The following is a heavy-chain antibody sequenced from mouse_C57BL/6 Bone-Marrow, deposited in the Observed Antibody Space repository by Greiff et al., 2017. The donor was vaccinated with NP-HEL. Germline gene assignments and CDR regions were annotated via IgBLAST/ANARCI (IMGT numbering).Heavy chain of an antibody. CDR1: GFAFSSSW. D-gene: IGHD1-1*01. CDR3: AREHSLGADWYFAG. J-gene: IGHJ3*01. V-gene: IGHV1-82*01. CDR2: IYPGGGDT. Sequence: VKLMESGRELVKPGASVKISCKASGFAFSSSWMNWVKQSPGKGLEWIGWIYPGGGDTNYNGTVKGRVTMSGDNAKNTPYLQLSSLTSEDTAMYYCAREHSLGADWYFAGWGTGTLVTVSA.